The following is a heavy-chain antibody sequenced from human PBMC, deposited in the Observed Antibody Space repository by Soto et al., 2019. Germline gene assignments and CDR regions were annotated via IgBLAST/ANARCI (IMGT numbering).Heavy chain of an antibody. CDR1: GYSFTAYF. Sequence: ASVKVSCKASGYSFTAYFMHWVRQAPGQGLEWMGIVHPSGGNTNYAQKFQGGVTMTWDTSTTTVYMELSSLRSDDTAVYYCARAPYSSSSFFFDYWGQGTPVTVSS. V-gene: IGHV1-46*01. CDR3: ARAPYSSSSFFFDY. CDR2: VHPSGGNT. D-gene: IGHD6-6*01. J-gene: IGHJ4*02.